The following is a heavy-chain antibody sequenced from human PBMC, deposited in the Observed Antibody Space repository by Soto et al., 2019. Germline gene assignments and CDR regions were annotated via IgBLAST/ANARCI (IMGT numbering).Heavy chain of an antibody. V-gene: IGHV1-3*01. CDR3: ARSSGDILTGYRPVGP. J-gene: IGHJ5*02. CDR2: INASNGST. Sequence: GASVKVSCKASGYTFTSYYMHWVRQAPGQRLEWMGWINASNGSTKYAQKFQGRVTMTRDTSASTAYMELSSLRSEDTAVYYCARSSGDILTGYRPVGPWGQGTLVTVSS. D-gene: IGHD3-9*01. CDR1: GYTFTSYY.